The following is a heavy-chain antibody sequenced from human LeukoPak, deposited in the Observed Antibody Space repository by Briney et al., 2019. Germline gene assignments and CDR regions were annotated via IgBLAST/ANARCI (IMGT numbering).Heavy chain of an antibody. CDR2: INPNSGGT. CDR1: GYTFTGYY. V-gene: IGHV1-2*02. CDR3: ARALTQSSIAATLDY. J-gene: IGHJ4*02. Sequence: ASVKVSCKASGYTFTGYYMHWVRQAPGQGLEWTGWINPNSGGTNYAQKFQGRVTMTRDTSISTAYMELSRLRSDDTAVYYCARALTQSSIAATLDYWGQGTLVTVSS. D-gene: IGHD6-6*01.